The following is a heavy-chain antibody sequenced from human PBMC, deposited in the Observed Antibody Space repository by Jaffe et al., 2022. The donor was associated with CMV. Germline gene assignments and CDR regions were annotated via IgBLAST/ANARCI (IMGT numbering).Heavy chain of an antibody. CDR2: IIPIFGTA. Sequence: QVQLVQSGAEVKKPGSSVKVSCKASGGTFSSYAISWVRQAPGQGLEWMGGIIPIFGTANYAQKFQGRVTITADESTSTAYMELSSLRSEDTAVYYCARVQVGYSYGSVRQTHDDYWGQGTLVTVSS. CDR3: ARVQVGYSYGSVRQTHDDY. D-gene: IGHD5-18*01. CDR1: GGTFSSYA. V-gene: IGHV1-69*01. J-gene: IGHJ4*02.